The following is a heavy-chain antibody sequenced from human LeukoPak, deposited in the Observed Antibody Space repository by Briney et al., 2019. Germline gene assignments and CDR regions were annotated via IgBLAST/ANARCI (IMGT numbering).Heavy chain of an antibody. CDR3: ASEAVCSGGSCSLQRVAS. D-gene: IGHD2-15*01. Sequence: ASVTVSFKSSGYTFNSYYMHWVRQAPGQGLEWMGWIDTNSGDTKYAQKFQSRVTITRDTSIGTAYMQLSSLTSDDTAVYYCASEAVCSGGSCSLQRVASWGQGTLVTVSS. J-gene: IGHJ4*02. CDR1: GYTFNSYY. CDR2: IDTNSGDT. V-gene: IGHV1-2*02.